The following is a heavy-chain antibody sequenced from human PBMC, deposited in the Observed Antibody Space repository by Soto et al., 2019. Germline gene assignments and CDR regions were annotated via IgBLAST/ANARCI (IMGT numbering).Heavy chain of an antibody. CDR3: ASGTYGENGVDWYFDL. V-gene: IGHV1-69*12. Sequence: QVQLVQSGAEVKKPGSSVKVSCKASGGTFSSYAISWVRQAPGQGLEWMGGITPIFGTANYAQKFQGRVTITADESTSTAYMELSSLRSEDTAVYYCASGTYGENGVDWYFDLWGRGTLVTVSS. CDR1: GGTFSSYA. CDR2: ITPIFGTA. D-gene: IGHD4-17*01. J-gene: IGHJ2*01.